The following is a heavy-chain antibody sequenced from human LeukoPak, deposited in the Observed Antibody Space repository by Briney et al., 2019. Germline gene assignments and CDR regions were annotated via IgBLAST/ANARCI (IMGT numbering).Heavy chain of an antibody. V-gene: IGHV3-23*01. CDR1: GFTLSNCA. Sequence: GGSLRLPCAASGFTLSNCAMTWVRQAPGKGLEWVSGIDTKGSRTYYADSVKGRFTISRDNSKNTLFLQMNSLRAEDTAVYYCAKEVVATIPPLWGQGTLVTVSS. D-gene: IGHD5-12*01. CDR3: AKEVVATIPPL. J-gene: IGHJ4*02. CDR2: IDTKGSRT.